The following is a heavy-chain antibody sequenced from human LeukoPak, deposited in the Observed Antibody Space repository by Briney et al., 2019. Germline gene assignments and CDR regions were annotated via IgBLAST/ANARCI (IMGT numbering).Heavy chain of an antibody. CDR2: IYYSGST. V-gene: IGHV4-38-2*01. CDR1: GYSISSDYY. Sequence: SETLSLTCAVSGYSISSDYYWGWIRQPPGKGLEWIGSIYYSGSTYYNPSLKSRVTISVDTSKNQFSLKLSSVTAADTAVYYCARHVEDYFDYWGQGTLVTVSS. J-gene: IGHJ4*02. CDR3: ARHVEDYFDY.